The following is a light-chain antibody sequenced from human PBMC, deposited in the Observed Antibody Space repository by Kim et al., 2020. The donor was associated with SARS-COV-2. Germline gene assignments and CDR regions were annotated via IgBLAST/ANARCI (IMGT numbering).Light chain of an antibody. CDR3: QSYDRSLSGWV. Sequence: QSVLTQPPSVSGAPGQRVTISCTGSSSDIGAGYAIHWYQQLPGTAPKLLIYDNNKRPSGVPDRFSGSKSGTSASLAIAGLQAEDEADYYCQSYDRSLSGWVFGGGTQLTVL. J-gene: IGLJ3*02. CDR1: SSDIGAGYA. V-gene: IGLV1-40*01. CDR2: DNN.